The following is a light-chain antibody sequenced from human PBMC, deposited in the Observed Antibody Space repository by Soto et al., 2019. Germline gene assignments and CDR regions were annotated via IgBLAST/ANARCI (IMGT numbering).Light chain of an antibody. J-gene: IGLJ3*02. Sequence: QSVLTQPRSVSGSPGQSVTISCTGTISDVGGYNYVSWYQQHPGKSPKCMSDDVSERPSGVPDRFSGSKSGDTASLTISGLQVEDEADYYCCSYAGSYSWVFGGGTKLTVL. CDR3: CSYAGSYSWV. CDR2: DVS. V-gene: IGLV2-11*01. CDR1: ISDVGGYNY.